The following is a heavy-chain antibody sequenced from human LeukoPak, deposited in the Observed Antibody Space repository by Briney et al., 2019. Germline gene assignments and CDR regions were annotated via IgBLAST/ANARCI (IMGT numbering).Heavy chain of an antibody. Sequence: PSETLSLTCTVSGGSISNYDWSWIRQPPGKELEWIGYISYSGSTNYNPSLKSRVTILVDTSKNQFSLRLSSVTAADTAVYYCARLSWPGRGSRFDPWGQGTLVTVSS. J-gene: IGHJ5*02. CDR1: GGSISNYD. V-gene: IGHV4-59*01. CDR2: ISYSGST. D-gene: IGHD2/OR15-2a*01. CDR3: ARLSWPGRGSRFDP.